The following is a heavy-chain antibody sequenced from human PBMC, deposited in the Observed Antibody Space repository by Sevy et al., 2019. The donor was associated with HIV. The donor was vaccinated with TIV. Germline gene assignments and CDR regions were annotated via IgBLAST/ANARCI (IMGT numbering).Heavy chain of an antibody. CDR1: GGSFSGYY. CDR2: INHSGST. D-gene: IGHD2-15*01. CDR3: ARGGRDIVVVVAAIQEWFDP. V-gene: IGHV4-34*01. J-gene: IGHJ5*02. Sequence: SETLSLTRAVYGGSFSGYYWSWIRQPPGKGLEWIGEINHSGSTNYNPSLKSRVTISVDTSKNQFSLKLSSVTAADTAVYYCARGGRDIVVVVAAIQEWFDPWGQGTLVTVSS.